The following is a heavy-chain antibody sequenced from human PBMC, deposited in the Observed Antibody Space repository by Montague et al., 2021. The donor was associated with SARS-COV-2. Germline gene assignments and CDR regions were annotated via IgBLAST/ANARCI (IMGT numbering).Heavy chain of an antibody. J-gene: IGHJ4*02. CDR2: IYYSGST. Sequence: SETLSLTCTVSGGPLRSSAYFWGWIRQPPGKGLEWIGSIYYSGSTYYNPSLESRVTMSADTSKYQFFLRVTSVTAADTAVYYCARGKRLPGNYYFDYWGQGFLVTVSS. CDR3: ARGKRLPGNYYFDY. D-gene: IGHD6-25*01. V-gene: IGHV4-39*02. CDR1: GGPLRSSAYF.